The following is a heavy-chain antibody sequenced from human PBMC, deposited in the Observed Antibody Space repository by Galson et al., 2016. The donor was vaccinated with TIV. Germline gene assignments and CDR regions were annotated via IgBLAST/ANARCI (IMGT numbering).Heavy chain of an antibody. CDR3: AKDAQWLPAAYFDY. Sequence: SLRLSCAASGFTFSSYNMHWVRQAPGKGLEWVAVIAYDGSYKHYAGSVKGRFIVSRDNSKTTLDLQMNSLGAEDTALYYCAKDAQWLPAAYFDYWGQGILVTVSS. V-gene: IGHV3-30*18. J-gene: IGHJ4*02. CDR1: GFTFSSYN. CDR2: IAYDGSYK. D-gene: IGHD6-19*01.